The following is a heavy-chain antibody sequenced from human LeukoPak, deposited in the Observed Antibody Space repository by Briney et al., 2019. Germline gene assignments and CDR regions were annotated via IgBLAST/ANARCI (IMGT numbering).Heavy chain of an antibody. V-gene: IGHV3-23*01. CDR2: ITGSGGST. J-gene: IGHJ5*01. CDR1: GFTFTTYG. CDR3: ARASGSYWWFDS. D-gene: IGHD1-26*01. Sequence: GGTLRLSCAASGFTFTTYGMSWVRQAPGKGLEWVSAITGSGGSTYYADSVKGRFTISRDNSKNTLYLQMNSLRAEDTAVYYCARASGSYWWFDSWGQGTLVTVSS.